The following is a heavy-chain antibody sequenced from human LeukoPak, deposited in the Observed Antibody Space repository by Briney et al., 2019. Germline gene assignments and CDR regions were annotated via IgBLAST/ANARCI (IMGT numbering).Heavy chain of an antibody. J-gene: IGHJ4*02. Sequence: GRSLRLSCAASGFTLSSYAMHWVRQAPGKGLEWVAVISYDGSNKYYADSVKGRFTISRDNSKNTLYLQMNSLRAEDTAVYYRVRAWLRYFDWSSLFDYWGQGTLVTVSS. CDR3: VRAWLRYFDWSSLFDY. CDR1: GFTLSSYA. D-gene: IGHD3-9*01. V-gene: IGHV3-30*04. CDR2: ISYDGSNK.